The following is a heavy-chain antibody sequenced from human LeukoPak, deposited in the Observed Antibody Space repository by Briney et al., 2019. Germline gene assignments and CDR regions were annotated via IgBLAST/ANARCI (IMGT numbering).Heavy chain of an antibody. CDR2: IYTSGST. D-gene: IGHD3-3*01. CDR1: GGSISSGSYY. CDR3: ASGNTIFGVPPSPPAFDI. V-gene: IGHV4-61*02. Sequence: KTSETLSLTCTVSGGSISSGSYYWSWIRQPAGKGLEWIGRIYTSGSTNYNPSLKSRVTISVDTSKNQFSLKLSSVTAADTAVYYCASGNTIFGVPPSPPAFDIWGQGTMVTVSS. J-gene: IGHJ3*02.